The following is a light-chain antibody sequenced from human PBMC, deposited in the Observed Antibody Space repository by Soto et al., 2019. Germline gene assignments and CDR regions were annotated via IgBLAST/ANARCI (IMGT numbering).Light chain of an antibody. CDR3: QQRYSTPIT. CDR1: RSISTY. CDR2: TTS. V-gene: IGKV1-39*01. J-gene: IGKJ5*01. Sequence: DIKMTQSPSSISQPVGDTVTITCRPSRSISTYLNWYQQKPGKDPNLLIYTTSSLHSGVPSRFSGSGSGTDFNLTISSLQTEDFATYYCQQRYSTPITFGQGTRLEIK.